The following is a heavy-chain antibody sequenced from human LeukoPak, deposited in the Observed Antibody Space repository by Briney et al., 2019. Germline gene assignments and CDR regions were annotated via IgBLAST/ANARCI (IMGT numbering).Heavy chain of an antibody. Sequence: PGGSLRLSCAASGFTFSSYATSWVRQAPGKGLEWVSAISGSGGSTYYADSVKGRFTISRDNSKSTLYLQMNSLRAEDTAVYYCAKYYYDSSGYYITPPARAPDYWGQGTLVTVSS. CDR1: GFTFSSYA. D-gene: IGHD3-22*01. CDR3: AKYYYDSSGYYITPPARAPDY. J-gene: IGHJ4*02. V-gene: IGHV3-23*01. CDR2: ISGSGGST.